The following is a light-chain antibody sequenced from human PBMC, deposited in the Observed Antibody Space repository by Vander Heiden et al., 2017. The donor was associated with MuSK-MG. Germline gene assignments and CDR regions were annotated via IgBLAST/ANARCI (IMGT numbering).Light chain of an antibody. CDR1: QSLLFGDGRTY. CDR3: MQSLQFPLT. J-gene: IGKJ4*01. Sequence: DVVMTQTPPSLSVTPGQPASISCKSSQSLLFGDGRTYLYWFLQKPGQPPQLLIYEVSNRFSGVPDRFSGSGSGTDFTLKISRVEAEDVGIYYCMQSLQFPLTFGGGTKVEIK. V-gene: IGKV2D-29*01. CDR2: EVS.